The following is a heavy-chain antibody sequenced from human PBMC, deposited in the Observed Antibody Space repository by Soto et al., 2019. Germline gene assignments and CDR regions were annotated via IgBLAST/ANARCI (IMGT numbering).Heavy chain of an antibody. CDR2: VSASGRSR. CDR1: GIEFSNYA. V-gene: IGHV3-23*01. Sequence: EVQLLESGGGLVQPGGSLRLSCVGSGIEFSNYAMSWVRQAPGKGLEWVSIVSASGRSRYHADSVKGRFTISRDNSKNTLYLHMTNLRAEDTAVYYCAKDGNLLDVYYDVWGQGTPVTVSS. CDR3: AKDGNLLDVYYDV. J-gene: IGHJ4*02. D-gene: IGHD3-16*01.